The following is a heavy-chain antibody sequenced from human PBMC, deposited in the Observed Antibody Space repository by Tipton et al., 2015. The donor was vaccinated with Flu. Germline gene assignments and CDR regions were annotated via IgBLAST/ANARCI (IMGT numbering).Heavy chain of an antibody. J-gene: IGHJ3*02. CDR1: GGSVSSGGYY. CDR2: MYYSGST. Sequence: TLSLTCTVSGGSVSSGGYYWSWIRQHPGKGLEWIGYMYYSGSTYYNPSLKSRVTISVDTSKNQFSLKLSSVTAADTAVYYCARVDYGDYVQAFDIWGQGTLVTVSS. V-gene: IGHV4-31*03. D-gene: IGHD4-17*01. CDR3: ARVDYGDYVQAFDI.